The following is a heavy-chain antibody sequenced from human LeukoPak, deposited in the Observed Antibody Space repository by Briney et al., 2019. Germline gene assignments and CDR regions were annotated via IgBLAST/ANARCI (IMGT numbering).Heavy chain of an antibody. V-gene: IGHV3-21*01. Sequence: GGSLRLSCAASGFTFSSYTMNWVRQAPGKGLEWVSSISGSSRHKYYADSVKGRFTISRDNAKNSLYLQMNSLRAEDTAVYYCARTATFAAGYYIDYWGQGTLVTVSS. D-gene: IGHD6-13*01. CDR3: ARTATFAAGYYIDY. CDR2: ISGSSRHK. J-gene: IGHJ4*02. CDR1: GFTFSSYT.